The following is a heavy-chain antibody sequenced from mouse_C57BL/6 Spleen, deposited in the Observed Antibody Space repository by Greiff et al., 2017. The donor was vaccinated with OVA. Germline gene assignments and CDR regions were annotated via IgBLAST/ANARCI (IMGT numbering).Heavy chain of an antibody. J-gene: IGHJ1*03. CDR1: GYAFSSYW. CDR3: AREGTSYSNYWYFDV. D-gene: IGHD2-5*01. CDR2: IYPGDGDT. Sequence: QVHVKQSGAELVKPGASVKISCKASGYAFSSYWMNWVKQRPGKGLEWIGQIYPGDGDTNYNGKFKGKATLTADKSSSTAYMQLSSLTSEDSAVYFCAREGTSYSNYWYFDVWGTGTTVTVSS. V-gene: IGHV1-80*01.